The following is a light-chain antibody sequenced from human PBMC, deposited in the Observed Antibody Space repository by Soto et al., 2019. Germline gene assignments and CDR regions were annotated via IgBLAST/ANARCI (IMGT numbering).Light chain of an antibody. Sequence: QLVLTQSPSASASLGASVKLTCTLSSGHSTYAIAWHQQQPEKGPRYLMKLNSDGSHSKGDGIPDRFSGSSSGAERYLTISSLQSEDEADYYRQTWGTGIQVIFGGGTKLTVL. CDR3: QTWGTGIQVI. CDR1: SGHSTYA. V-gene: IGLV4-69*01. J-gene: IGLJ2*01. CDR2: LNSDGSH.